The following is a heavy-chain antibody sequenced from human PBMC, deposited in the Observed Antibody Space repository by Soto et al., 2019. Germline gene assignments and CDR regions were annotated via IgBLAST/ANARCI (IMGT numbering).Heavy chain of an antibody. D-gene: IGHD3-16*01. CDR1: GGSRSCGIYY. V-gene: IGHV4-61*01. CDR3: ARDWGPYWFDP. Sequence: SETLSLTCTVSGGSRSCGIYYLNWIRQPPGKQMEWIGYIYDSGATKYNPSLKSRVTISQDTSKSQFSLKMNSVTPSDTAVYYCARDWGPYWFDPWGQGILVTVSS. CDR2: IYDSGAT. J-gene: IGHJ5*02.